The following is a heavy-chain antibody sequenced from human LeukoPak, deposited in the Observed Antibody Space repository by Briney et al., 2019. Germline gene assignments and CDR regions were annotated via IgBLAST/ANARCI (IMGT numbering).Heavy chain of an antibody. CDR2: INPNSGGT. J-gene: IGHJ4*02. CDR1: GYTFTGYY. CDR3: ARDHYDFWSGYYTAPGS. Sequence: ASVKVSCKASGYTFTGYYMHWVRQAPGQGLEWMGWINPNSGGTNYAQKFQGRVTMTRETSISTAYMELSRLRSDETAVYYCARDHYDFWSGYYTAPGSWGQGTLVTVSS. D-gene: IGHD3-3*01. V-gene: IGHV1-2*02.